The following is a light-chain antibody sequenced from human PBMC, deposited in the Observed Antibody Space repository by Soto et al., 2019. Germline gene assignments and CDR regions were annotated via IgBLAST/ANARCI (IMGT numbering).Light chain of an antibody. Sequence: QSALTQPRSVSRSPGQSVTISCTGTSSDVGGYNYVSWYQQHPGKAPKLMIYDVSKRPSGVPDRFSGSKSGNTASLTISGLQAEDEADYYCCSYAGSYTFAFGGGTKLTVL. CDR1: SSDVGGYNY. CDR2: DVS. J-gene: IGLJ2*01. V-gene: IGLV2-11*01. CDR3: CSYAGSYTFA.